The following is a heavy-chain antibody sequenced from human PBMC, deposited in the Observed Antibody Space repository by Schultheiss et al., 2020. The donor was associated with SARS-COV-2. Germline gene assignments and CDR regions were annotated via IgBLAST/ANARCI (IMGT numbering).Heavy chain of an antibody. D-gene: IGHD3-22*01. J-gene: IGHJ3*02. CDR3: AKEYITMIVVVISSDAFDI. CDR1: GFTFSSYG. Sequence: GGSLRLSCAASGFTFSSYGMHWVRQAPGKGLEWVAVIWYDGSNKYYADSVKGRFTISRDNSKNTLYLQMNSLRAEDTAVYYCAKEYITMIVVVISSDAFDIWGQGTMVTVSS. V-gene: IGHV3-33*06. CDR2: IWYDGSNK.